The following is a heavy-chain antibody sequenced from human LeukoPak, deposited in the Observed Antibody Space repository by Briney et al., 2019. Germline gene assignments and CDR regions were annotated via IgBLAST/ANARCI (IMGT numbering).Heavy chain of an antibody. CDR3: ARRGKGAGYYYYMDV. J-gene: IGHJ6*03. CDR2: IYYSGST. D-gene: IGHD3-10*01. Sequence: SETLSLTCTVSAGFVSNSNYYWGWIRQPPGKGLEWIGSIYYSGSTYYNPSLESRVTISVDTSKNQSSLKLSSVTAADTAVYYCARRGKGAGYYYYMDVWGKGTTVTISS. V-gene: IGHV4-39*07. CDR1: AGFVSNSNYY.